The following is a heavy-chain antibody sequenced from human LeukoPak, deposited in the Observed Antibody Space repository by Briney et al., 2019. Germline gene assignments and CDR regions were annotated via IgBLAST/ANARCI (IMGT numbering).Heavy chain of an antibody. CDR1: GFTFSNYS. CDR2: INSDGSTR. V-gene: IGHV3-74*03. CDR3: ARRSTSGSYYDD. D-gene: IGHD3-10*01. J-gene: IGHJ4*02. Sequence: PGGSLRLSCAASGFTFSNYSMHWVRQAPGKGLEWVSRINSDGSTRKYADSVKGRFTISRDNAKNTLYLQMNSLRAEDTAVYYCARRSTSGSYYDDWGQGILVTVSS.